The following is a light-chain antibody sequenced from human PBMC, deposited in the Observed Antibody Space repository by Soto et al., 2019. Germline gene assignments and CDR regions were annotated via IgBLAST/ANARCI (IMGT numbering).Light chain of an antibody. Sequence: QSLLTQPSSVSGSPGQSITISSTGSSSDVGGYDYVSWYQQYPGKAPKLMIYDVSNRPSGVSNRFSGSKSGNTASLTISGLQADDEADYYCSSFTSSTTRVFGTGTKVTVL. CDR2: DVS. CDR1: SSDVGGYDY. J-gene: IGLJ1*01. V-gene: IGLV2-14*01. CDR3: SSFTSSTTRV.